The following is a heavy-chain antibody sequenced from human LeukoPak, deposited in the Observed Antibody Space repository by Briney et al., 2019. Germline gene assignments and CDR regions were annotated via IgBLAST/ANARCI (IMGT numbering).Heavy chain of an antibody. V-gene: IGHV1-18*01. D-gene: IGHD1-26*01. Sequence: ASVNVSCKASGYTLSSHGITWVRQAPGQGLDWVGCISAYDGNTNYAEKFQGRATIPPDTPTRTPYMDLKSQRSDDTAVYYCVQASGGKYGPATSDYWGRGTLVIVS. CDR3: VQASGGKYGPATSDY. J-gene: IGHJ4*02. CDR1: GYTLSSHG. CDR2: ISAYDGNT.